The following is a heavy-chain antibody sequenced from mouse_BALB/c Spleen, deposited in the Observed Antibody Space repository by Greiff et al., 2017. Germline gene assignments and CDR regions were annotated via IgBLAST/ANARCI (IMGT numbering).Heavy chain of an antibody. CDR1: GYTFTSYW. CDR3: ARSSGVRRRSSPYWDLDV. J-gene: IGHJ1*01. V-gene: IGHV1-7*01. CDR2: INPSTGYT. D-gene: IGHD2-14*01. Sequence: QVQLQQSGAELAKPGASVKMSCKASGYTFTSYWMHWVKQRPGQGLEWIGYINPSTGYTEYNQKFKDKATLTADKSSSTADMQLSSLTSEDSAVEYCARSSGVRRRSSPYWDLDVWGAGTTVTVSS.